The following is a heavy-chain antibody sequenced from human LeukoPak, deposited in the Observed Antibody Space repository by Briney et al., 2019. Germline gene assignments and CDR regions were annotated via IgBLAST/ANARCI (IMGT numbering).Heavy chain of an antibody. CDR2: IYPGDSDT. Sequence: GESLKISCKGSRYSFTSYWIGWVRQVPGKGLEWMGIIYPGDSDTRYSPSFQGQVTISADKSISTAYLQWSSLKASDTAMYYCARQGFVAAPGRRPNDAFDIWGQGTMVTVSS. J-gene: IGHJ3*02. CDR1: RYSFTSYW. CDR3: ARQGFVAAPGRRPNDAFDI. V-gene: IGHV5-51*01. D-gene: IGHD2-2*01.